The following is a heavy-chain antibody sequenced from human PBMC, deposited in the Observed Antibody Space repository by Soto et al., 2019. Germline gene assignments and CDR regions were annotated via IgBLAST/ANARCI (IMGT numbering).Heavy chain of an antibody. V-gene: IGHV3-23*01. CDR1: GFTFSSYA. Sequence: GGSLRLSCAASGFTFSSYAMSWVRQAPGKGLEWVSAISGSGGSTYYADSVKGRFTISRDNSKNTLYLQMNSLRAEDTAVYYCANPKPDGIAAAGTYQGNWFDPWGQGTLVTVSS. CDR3: ANPKPDGIAAAGTYQGNWFDP. CDR2: ISGSGGST. J-gene: IGHJ5*02. D-gene: IGHD6-13*01.